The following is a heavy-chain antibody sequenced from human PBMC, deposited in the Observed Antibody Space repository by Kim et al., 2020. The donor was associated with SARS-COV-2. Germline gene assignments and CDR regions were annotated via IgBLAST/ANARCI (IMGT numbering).Heavy chain of an antibody. J-gene: IGHJ6*02. CDR1: GFTFSSYG. V-gene: IGHV3-30*18. Sequence: GGSLRLSCAASGFTFSSYGMHWVRQAPGKGLEWVAVISYDGSNKYYADSVKGRFTISRDNSKNTLYLQMNSLRAEDTAVYYCAKSAAPAAIVYYYYYYGMDVWGQGTTVTVSS. CDR3: AKSAAPAAIVYYYYYYGMDV. D-gene: IGHD2-2*01. CDR2: ISYDGSNK.